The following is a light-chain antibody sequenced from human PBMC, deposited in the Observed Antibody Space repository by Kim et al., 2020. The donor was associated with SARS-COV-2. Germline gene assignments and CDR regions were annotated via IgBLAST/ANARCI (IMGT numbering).Light chain of an antibody. Sequence: DRVTITCRASQDIANSLAWYQQKPGKVPQVLIYAAATLQSGVPSRFSGSGSGTDFTLTIGSLQTEDVATYYCQKYNSAPWTFGPGTKVDIK. CDR1: QDIANS. CDR2: AAA. J-gene: IGKJ1*01. V-gene: IGKV1-27*01. CDR3: QKYNSAPWT.